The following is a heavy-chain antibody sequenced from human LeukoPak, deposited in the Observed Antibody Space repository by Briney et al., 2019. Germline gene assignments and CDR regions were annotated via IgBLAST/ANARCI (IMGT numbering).Heavy chain of an antibody. J-gene: IGHJ4*02. CDR2: IYSTGTT. V-gene: IGHV4-59*11. CDR1: GGSLSSHY. D-gene: IGHD3-10*01. Sequence: PSETLSLTCTVSGGSLSSHYWSWIRQPPGKGLERIGHIYSTGTTFYNPSLTSRVTISLDTSRNQVSLRLSSVTAADTALYYSARCSSGCSPASCHLAYWGQGTLVTVSS. CDR3: ARCSSGCSPASCHLAY.